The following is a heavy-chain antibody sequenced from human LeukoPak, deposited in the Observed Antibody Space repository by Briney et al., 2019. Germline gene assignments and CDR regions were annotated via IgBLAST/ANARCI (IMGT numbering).Heavy chain of an antibody. J-gene: IGHJ4*02. Sequence: ASVKVSCKASGGTFSSYAISWVRQAPGQGLEWMGGIIPIFGTANYAQKFQGRVTITADESTSTAYMELSSLRSEDTAVYYCARGEVVTYFVYWGQGTLATVSS. CDR3: ARGEVVTYFVY. CDR1: GGTFSSYA. V-gene: IGHV1-69*13. D-gene: IGHD4-23*01. CDR2: IIPIFGTA.